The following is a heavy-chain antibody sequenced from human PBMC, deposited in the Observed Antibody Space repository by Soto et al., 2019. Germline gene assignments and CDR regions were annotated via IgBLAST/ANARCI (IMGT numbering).Heavy chain of an antibody. CDR1: GGSISSGGYY. D-gene: IGHD2-15*01. Sequence: QVQLQESGPGLVKPSQTLSLTCTVSGGSISSGGYYWSWIRQHPGEGLEWIGYIYYSGSTYYNPSLKSRVTISVDTSKNQFSLKLSSVTAADTAVYYCARDRAVAKWFDPWGQGTLVTVSS. V-gene: IGHV4-31*03. CDR3: ARDRAVAKWFDP. J-gene: IGHJ5*02. CDR2: IYYSGST.